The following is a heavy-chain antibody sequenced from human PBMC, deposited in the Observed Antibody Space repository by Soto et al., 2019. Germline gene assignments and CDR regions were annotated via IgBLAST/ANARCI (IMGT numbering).Heavy chain of an antibody. CDR3: ARRMGANYYEF. J-gene: IGHJ4*02. V-gene: IGHV3-23*01. D-gene: IGHD3-16*01. CDR2: ISGSGGST. Sequence: PGGSLRLSCATSGFTFTRYGMTWFRQAPGKGLEWVSGISGSGGSTFYADSVKGRFTISRDNSKNTVYLQMHSLRVEDTAAYHCARRMGANYYEFWGQGILVTVSS. CDR1: GFTFTRYG.